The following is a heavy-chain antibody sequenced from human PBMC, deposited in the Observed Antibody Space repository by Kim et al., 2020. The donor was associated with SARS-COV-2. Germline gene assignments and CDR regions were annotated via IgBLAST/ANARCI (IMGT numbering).Heavy chain of an antibody. CDR1: GFTFSSYG. J-gene: IGHJ6*02. CDR3: ARDGPQQLVLGYYYYGMDV. D-gene: IGHD6-13*01. Sequence: GGSLRLSCAASGFTFSSYGMHWVRQAPGKGLEWVAVIWYDGSNKYYADSVKGRFTISRDNSKNTLYLQMNSLRAEDTAVYYCARDGPQQLVLGYYYYGMDVWGQGTTVTVSS. V-gene: IGHV3-33*01. CDR2: IWYDGSNK.